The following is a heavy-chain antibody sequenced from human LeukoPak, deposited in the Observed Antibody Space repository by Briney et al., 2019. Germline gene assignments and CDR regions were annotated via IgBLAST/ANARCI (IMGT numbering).Heavy chain of an antibody. CDR3: AREGYYDFWIDY. J-gene: IGHJ4*02. CDR1: GGSISSSSYY. CDR2: IYTSGST. Sequence: SSETLSLTCTVSGGSISSSSYYWSWIRQPAGKGLEWIGRIYTSGSTNYNPSLKSRVTMSVDTSKNQFSLKLSSVTAADTAVYYCAREGYYDFWIDYWGQGTLVTVSS. D-gene: IGHD3-3*01. V-gene: IGHV4-61*02.